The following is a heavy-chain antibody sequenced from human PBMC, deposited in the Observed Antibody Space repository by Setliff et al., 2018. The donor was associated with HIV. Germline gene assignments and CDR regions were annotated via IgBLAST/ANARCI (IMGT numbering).Heavy chain of an antibody. CDR1: GGSVSSRSYY. CDR2: INHSGST. V-gene: IGHV4-61*01. J-gene: IGHJ6*02. CDR3: AREDYYYYGMDV. Sequence: PSETLSLTCTVSGGSVSSRSYYWSWIRQPPGKGLEWIGEINHSGSTNYNPSLKSRVTISVDTSKNQFSLKLSSVTAADTAVYYCAREDYYYYGMDVWGQGTTVTVSS.